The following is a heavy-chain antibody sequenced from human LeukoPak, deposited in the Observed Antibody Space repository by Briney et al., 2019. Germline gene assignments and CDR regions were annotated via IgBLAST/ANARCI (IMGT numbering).Heavy chain of an antibody. V-gene: IGHV1-46*01. D-gene: IGHD2-2*01. J-gene: IGHJ3*02. Sequence: GASVKVSCKASGYTFTSYYMHWVRHAPAQGLEWMGIINPSGGSTSYAQKFQGRVTMTRDMSTSTVYMELSSLRSEDTAVYYCASDSSMGKHAFDIWGQGTMVTVSS. CDR2: INPSGGST. CDR3: ASDSSMGKHAFDI. CDR1: GYTFTSYY.